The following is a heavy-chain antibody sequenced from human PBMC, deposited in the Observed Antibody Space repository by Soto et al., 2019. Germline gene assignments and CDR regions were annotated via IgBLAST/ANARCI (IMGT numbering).Heavy chain of an antibody. J-gene: IGHJ6*02. CDR1: GFTFSSYS. CDR3: ARAADLGYYYGTDV. D-gene: IGHD3-3*01. Sequence: PGGSLRLSCAASGFTFSSYSMNWVRQAPGKGLEWVSYISSSSSTIYYADSVKGRFTISRDNAKNSLYLQMNSLRDEDTAVYYCARAADLGYYYGTDVWGQGTTVTVSS. V-gene: IGHV3-48*02. CDR2: ISSSSSTI.